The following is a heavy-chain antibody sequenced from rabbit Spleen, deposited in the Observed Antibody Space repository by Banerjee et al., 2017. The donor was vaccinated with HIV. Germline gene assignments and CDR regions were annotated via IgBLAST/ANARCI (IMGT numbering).Heavy chain of an antibody. V-gene: IGHV1S40*01. Sequence: QSLEESGGDLVKPGASLTLTCTASGFSFSGSHYMCWVRQAPGKGLEWVACAYAGSSGSTYSATWAKGRFTISKTSTTVTLQMTSLTAADTATYFCARDAGTSFSTYGMDLWGPGTLVTVS. J-gene: IGHJ6*01. CDR1: GFSFSGSHY. CDR2: AYAGSSGST. CDR3: ARDAGTSFSTYGMDL. D-gene: IGHD8-1*01.